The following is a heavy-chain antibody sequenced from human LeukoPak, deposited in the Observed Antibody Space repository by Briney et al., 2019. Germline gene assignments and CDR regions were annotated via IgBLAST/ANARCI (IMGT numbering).Heavy chain of an antibody. Sequence: GGSLRLSCATSGFTFTDAWMTWVRQAPGKGLEWVGRIRSKVDGGTTDYAAPVKGRFTISRDDSKNTLYLQMNSLKAEDTALYYCTIQRRYGSGTLDPWGQGTLVTVSS. CDR1: GFTFTDAW. V-gene: IGHV3-15*01. CDR3: TIQRRYGSGTLDP. D-gene: IGHD3-10*01. J-gene: IGHJ5*02. CDR2: IRSKVDGGTT.